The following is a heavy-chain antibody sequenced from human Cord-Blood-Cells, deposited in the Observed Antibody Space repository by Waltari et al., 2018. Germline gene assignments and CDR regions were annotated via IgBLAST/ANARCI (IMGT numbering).Heavy chain of an antibody. CDR3: ARDRGLSKEVTWYFDL. CDR2: IYTSGST. Sequence: QVQLQESGPGLVKPSETLSLTCTVSGGSIGSYYWSWIRQPAGKGLEWIGRIYTSGSTNYNPSLKSRVTMSVDTSKNQFSLKLSSVTAADTAVYYCARDRGLSKEVTWYFDLWGRGTLVTVSS. V-gene: IGHV4-4*07. CDR1: GGSIGSYY. J-gene: IGHJ2*01. D-gene: IGHD3-10*01.